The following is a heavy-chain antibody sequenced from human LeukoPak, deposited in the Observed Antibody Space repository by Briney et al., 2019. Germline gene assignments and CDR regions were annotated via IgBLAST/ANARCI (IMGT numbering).Heavy chain of an antibody. CDR3: ARGSLLRYFDPYYFDY. D-gene: IGHD3-9*01. CDR1: XXXXTSYD. CDR2: MNPNSGNT. V-gene: IGHV1-8*01. J-gene: IGHJ4*02. Sequence: ASAKXXXXXXXXXXTSYDIXWVRQATGQGLEWMGWMNPNSGNTGYAQKFQGRVTMTRNTSISTAYMELSSLRSEDTAVYYCARGSLLRYFDPYYFDYWGQGTLVTVSS.